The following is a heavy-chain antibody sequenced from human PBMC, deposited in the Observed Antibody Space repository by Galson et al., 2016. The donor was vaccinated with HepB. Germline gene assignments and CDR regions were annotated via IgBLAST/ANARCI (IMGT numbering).Heavy chain of an antibody. D-gene: IGHD3-9*01. CDR3: ARGRSPETLTGGTANAFDI. CDR2: MNPDSGNT. Sequence: SVKVSCKASGGTSNNFALSWVRQATGQGLEWMGWMNPDSGNTGYVQKFQGRVTMTRNTSIGTAYMELSSLRSEDTAVYYCARGRSPETLTGGTANAFDIWSQGTMVTVSS. J-gene: IGHJ3*02. V-gene: IGHV1-8*02. CDR1: GGTSNNFA.